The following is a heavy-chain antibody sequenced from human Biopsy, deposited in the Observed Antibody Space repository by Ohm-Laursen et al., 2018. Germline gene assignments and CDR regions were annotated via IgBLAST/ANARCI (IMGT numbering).Heavy chain of an antibody. D-gene: IGHD3-9*01. CDR1: GGTFSNYG. J-gene: IGHJ1*01. CDR3: ATKLTGYFHH. V-gene: IGHV1-69*06. Sequence: SVKVSCKAPGGTFSNYGVNWVRQAPGQGLEWLGGNIPILGTGNYAQKFQDRVTVAPDTSPSTATMELCSLRSDDTAVYYFATKLTGYFHHWGQGTLVIVSS. CDR2: NIPILGTG.